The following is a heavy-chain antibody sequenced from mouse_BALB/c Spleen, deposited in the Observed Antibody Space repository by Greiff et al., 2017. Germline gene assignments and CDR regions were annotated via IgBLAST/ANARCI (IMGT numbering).Heavy chain of an antibody. V-gene: IGHV1-55*01. Sequence: VQLQQPGAELVKPGTSVKLSCKASGYNFTSYWINWVKLRPGQGLEWIGDIYPGSGSTNYNEKFKSKATLTVDTSSSTAYMQLSSLASEDSALYYGARSAMDYWGQGTSVTVSS. J-gene: IGHJ4*01. CDR1: GYNFTSYW. CDR2: IYPGSGST. CDR3: ARSAMDY.